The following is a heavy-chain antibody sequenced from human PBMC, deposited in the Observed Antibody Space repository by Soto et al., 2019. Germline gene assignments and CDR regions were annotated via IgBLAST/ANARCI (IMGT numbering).Heavy chain of an antibody. V-gene: IGHV3-23*01. CDR3: AKLSARDYGDQIDS. CDR2: SASGGST. Sequence: VQLLESGGGLVQPGGSLRLSCAASGFAFSTYAMTWVRQAPGMGLEWVSTSASGGSTYYADSVKGRFTISRDNSKNTLFLQVSSLRADDTAVYYCAKLSARDYGDQIDSWGQGTLVTVSS. CDR1: GFAFSTYA. D-gene: IGHD4-17*01. J-gene: IGHJ4*02.